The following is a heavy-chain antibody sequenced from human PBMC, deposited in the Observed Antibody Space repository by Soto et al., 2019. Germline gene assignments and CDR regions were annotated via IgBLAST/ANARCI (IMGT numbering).Heavy chain of an antibody. V-gene: IGHV1-69*06. Sequence: QVYLVQSGAEVKKPGSSVKISCKASGGIFSSNTINWVRQAAGQGLEWMGGIIPLCGTANYAEKFQGRVTITADKPTKTEYMELTSLRSADTAVYYCASKADCGGDCYAFASWGQGTLVTVSS. D-gene: IGHD2-21*02. CDR3: ASKADCGGDCYAFAS. CDR2: IIPLCGTA. J-gene: IGHJ4*02. CDR1: GGIFSSNT.